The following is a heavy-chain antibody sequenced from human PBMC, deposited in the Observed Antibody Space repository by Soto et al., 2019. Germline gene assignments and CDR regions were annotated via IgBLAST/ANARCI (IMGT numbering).Heavy chain of an antibody. CDR2: IWYDGSNK. CDR3: ARARRGGYCISTSCYYFDY. J-gene: IGHJ4*02. CDR1: GFTFSSYG. D-gene: IGHD2-2*01. Sequence: QVQLVESGGGVVQPGRSLRLSCAASGFTFSSYGIHWVRQAPGKGLEWVAVIWYDGSNKYYADSVKGRFTISRDNSKNTLYLQMNSLRAEDTAVYYCARARRGGYCISTSCYYFDYWGQGTLVTVSS. V-gene: IGHV3-33*01.